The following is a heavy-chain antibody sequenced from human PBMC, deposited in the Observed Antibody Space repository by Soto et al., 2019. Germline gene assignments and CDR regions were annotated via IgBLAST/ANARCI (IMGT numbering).Heavy chain of an antibody. CDR3: ARERGGYNHFDY. J-gene: IGHJ4*02. CDR1: GYTFTDYG. V-gene: IGHV1-18*01. D-gene: IGHD1-26*01. Sequence: QVQLVQSGAEVKKPGASVRVSCKSSGYTFTDYGITWVRQAPGQGLEWMGWINTYKGNINYAQRLQGRVTMTTDTSTSTAYMELRSLTSADTAVYYCARERGGYNHFDYWGQGALVTVSS. CDR2: INTYKGNI.